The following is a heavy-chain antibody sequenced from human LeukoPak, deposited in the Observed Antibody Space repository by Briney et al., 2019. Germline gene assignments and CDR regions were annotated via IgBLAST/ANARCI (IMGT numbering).Heavy chain of an antibody. J-gene: IGHJ4*02. CDR1: GFTFSSYS. Sequence: TGGSLRLSCAASGFTFSSYSMNWVRQAPGKGLEWVSSISSSSSYIYYADSVKGRFTISRDNAKNSLYLQMNSLRAEDTAVYYCAGGKAVAATGRWGQGTLVTVSS. V-gene: IGHV3-21*01. CDR3: AGGKAVAATGR. CDR2: ISSSSSYI. D-gene: IGHD6-19*01.